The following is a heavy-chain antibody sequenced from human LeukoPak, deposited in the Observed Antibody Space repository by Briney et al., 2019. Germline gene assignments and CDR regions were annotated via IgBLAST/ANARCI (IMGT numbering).Heavy chain of an antibody. D-gene: IGHD3-9*01. CDR1: GGSISSYY. CDR2: IYYSGST. Sequence: SETLSLTCTVSGGSISSYYWSWIRQPPGKGLEWIGYIYYSGSTNYNPSLKSRVTISVDTSKNQFSLKLSSVTAADTAVYYCASGNYDILTGYLFDYWGQGTLVTVSS. J-gene: IGHJ4*02. V-gene: IGHV4-59*01. CDR3: ASGNYDILTGYLFDY.